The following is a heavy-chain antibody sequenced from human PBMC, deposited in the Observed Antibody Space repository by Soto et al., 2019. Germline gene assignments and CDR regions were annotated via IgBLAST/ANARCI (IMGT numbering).Heavy chain of an antibody. CDR3: AKDFTYFLQLWSREPLDS. CDR1: GFTFSNYA. D-gene: IGHD3-3*01. J-gene: IGHJ4*02. CDR2: ITGSGST. V-gene: IGHV3-23*01. Sequence: GGSLRLSCAASGFTFSNYAMNWVRQAPGKGLEWVSTITGSGSTYYADSVKGRFTVSRDNSKNTLYLEMNSLRAEDTAVYFCAKDFTYFLQLWSREPLDSWGQGTLVTVSS.